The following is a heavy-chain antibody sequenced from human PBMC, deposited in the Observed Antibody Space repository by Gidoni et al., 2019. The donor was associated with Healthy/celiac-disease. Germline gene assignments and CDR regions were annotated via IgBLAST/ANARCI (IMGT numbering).Heavy chain of an antibody. Sequence: EVQLLESGGGLVQPGGSLRLSCAASGFTFSSYAMSWVRQAPGKGLEWVSAISGSGGSTYYADSVKGRFTISRDNSKNTLYLQMNSLRAEDTAVYYCARSSRHYDILTGYPNFDYWGQGTLVTVSS. J-gene: IGHJ4*02. CDR2: ISGSGGST. CDR3: ARSSRHYDILTGYPNFDY. D-gene: IGHD3-9*01. V-gene: IGHV3-23*01. CDR1: GFTFSSYA.